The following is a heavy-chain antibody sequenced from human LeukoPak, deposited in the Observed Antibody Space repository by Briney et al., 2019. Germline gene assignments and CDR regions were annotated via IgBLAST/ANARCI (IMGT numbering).Heavy chain of an antibody. CDR3: ARNRWLDY. J-gene: IGHJ4*02. CDR2: INPSGGST. D-gene: IGHD5-24*01. CDR1: VYTFTNFY. Sequence: GASVTVSFMASVYTFTNFYIHWVRQAPGQGLDWMGVINPSGGSTTYAQNFQGRVTMTTDTSTSTVYMELSSLRSEDTAVYYCARNRWLDYLGQGTLVTVSS. V-gene: IGHV1-46*01.